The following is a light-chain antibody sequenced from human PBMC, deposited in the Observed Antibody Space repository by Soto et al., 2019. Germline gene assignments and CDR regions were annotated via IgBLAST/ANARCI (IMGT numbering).Light chain of an antibody. CDR2: DDS. J-gene: IGLJ1*01. V-gene: IGLV3-21*02. CDR3: QVWDDNSDHHV. Sequence: SYELTQTSSVSVAPGQTARISCGGNNSGGKSVHWYQQKPGQAPVVVVYDDSDRPSGIPERFSGSNSGNTATLTISRVEAGDEADYHCQVWDDNSDHHVFGTGTKVTVL. CDR1: NSGGKS.